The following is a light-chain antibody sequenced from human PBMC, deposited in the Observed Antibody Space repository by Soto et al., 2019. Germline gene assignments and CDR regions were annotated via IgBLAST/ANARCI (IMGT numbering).Light chain of an antibody. CDR3: SSYTSSNTLNV. Sequence: QSALTQPASVSGSPGQSITISCTGTSSDVGGSNYVSWYQQHPGKAPKFIIYEVSNRPSGVSNRFSGSKSGNTASLTISGLQAEDEADYYCSSYTSSNTLNVFGTGTKLTVL. J-gene: IGLJ1*01. V-gene: IGLV2-14*01. CDR1: SSDVGGSNY. CDR2: EVS.